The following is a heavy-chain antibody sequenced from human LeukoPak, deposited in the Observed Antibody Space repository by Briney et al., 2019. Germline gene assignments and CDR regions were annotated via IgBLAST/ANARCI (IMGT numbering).Heavy chain of an antibody. J-gene: IGHJ6*02. CDR3: ARAYSSSWYGAYYYYGMDV. CDR2: MNPNSGNT. Sequence: ASVKVSCKASGYTFTSYDINWVRQATGQGLGWMGWMNPNSGNTGYAQKFQGRVTMTRNTSISTAYMELSSLRSEDTAVYYCARAYSSSWYGAYYYYGMDVWGQGTTVTVSS. D-gene: IGHD6-13*01. CDR1: GYTFTSYD. V-gene: IGHV1-8*01.